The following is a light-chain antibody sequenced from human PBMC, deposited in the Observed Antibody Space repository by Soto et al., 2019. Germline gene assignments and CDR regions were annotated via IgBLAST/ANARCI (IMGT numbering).Light chain of an antibody. CDR1: SSDVGRYNL. V-gene: IGLV2-23*02. CDR3: CSYAGSSTVV. Sequence: QSALTQPASVSGSPGQSITISCTGTSSDVGRYNLVSWYQQHPGKAPKLMIYEVSKRPSGVSNRFSGSKSGNTASLTISGLQAEDEADYYCCSYAGSSTVVVGGGTKLTVL. J-gene: IGLJ2*01. CDR2: EVS.